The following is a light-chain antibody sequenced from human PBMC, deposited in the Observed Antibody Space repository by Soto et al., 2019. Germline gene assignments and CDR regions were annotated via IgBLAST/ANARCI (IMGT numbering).Light chain of an antibody. V-gene: IGKV3-11*01. Sequence: IVLTQSPATLSLSPGERATLSCRASQTVSNYLAWYQQKPGQAPRLLIHDASNRATGIPARFSGSGFGTDVTLTISSLEPEDFAVYYCQQRSNWPTWTFGQGTKVEFK. J-gene: IGKJ1*01. CDR2: DAS. CDR1: QTVSNY. CDR3: QQRSNWPTWT.